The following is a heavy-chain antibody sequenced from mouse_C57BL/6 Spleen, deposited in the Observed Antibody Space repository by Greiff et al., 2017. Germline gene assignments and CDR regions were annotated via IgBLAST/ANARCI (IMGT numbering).Heavy chain of an antibody. D-gene: IGHD1-1*01. V-gene: IGHV2-2*01. Sequence: VQLKESGPGLVQPSQSLSITCTVSGFSLTSYGVHWVRQSPGKGLEWLGVIWSGGSTDYNAAFISRLSISKDNTKSQVFFKMNSLQADDTAIYYCASLYYGSSYAMDYWGQGTSVTVSS. J-gene: IGHJ4*01. CDR1: GFSLTSYG. CDR2: IWSGGST. CDR3: ASLYYGSSYAMDY.